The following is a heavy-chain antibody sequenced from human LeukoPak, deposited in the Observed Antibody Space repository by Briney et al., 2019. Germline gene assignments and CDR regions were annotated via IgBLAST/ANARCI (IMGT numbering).Heavy chain of an antibody. D-gene: IGHD1-26*01. V-gene: IGHV4-30-4*08. CDR2: IYYSGST. CDR1: GGPISSGDYY. J-gene: IGHJ3*02. Sequence: PSETLSLTCTVSGGPISSGDYYWSWIRQPPGKGLEWIGYIYYSGSTYYNPSLKSRVTISLDTSKSQFSLKLSSVTAADTAVYYCAIEKGTGVVGATKGAFDIWGQGTTVTVSS. CDR3: AIEKGTGVVGATKGAFDI.